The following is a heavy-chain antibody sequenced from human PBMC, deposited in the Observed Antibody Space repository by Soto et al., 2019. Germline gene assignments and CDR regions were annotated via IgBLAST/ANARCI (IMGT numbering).Heavy chain of an antibody. V-gene: IGHV4-39*01. J-gene: IGHJ4*02. D-gene: IGHD1-26*01. CDR1: GGSISSSSYY. CDR3: ARRTATGGSYFDY. Sequence: SETLSLTCTVSGGSISSSSYYWGWIRQPPGKGLEWIGSIYYSGSTYYNPSLKSRVTITVDTYKNQFSLKLSSVTAADTAVYYCARRTATGGSYFDYWGQGTLVTVSS. CDR2: IYYSGST.